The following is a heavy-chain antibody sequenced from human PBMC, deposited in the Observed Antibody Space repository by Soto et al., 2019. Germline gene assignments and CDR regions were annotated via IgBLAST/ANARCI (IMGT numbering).Heavy chain of an antibody. J-gene: IGHJ6*02. V-gene: IGHV3-7*05. CDR3: ARAGVRIVGGSMDV. CDR1: GFTFSSYW. Sequence: GGSLRLSCAASGFTFSSYWMSWVRQAPGKGLEWVANIKQDGSEKYYVDSVKGRFTISRDNAKNSLYLQMNSLRAEDTAVYYCARAGVRIVGGSMDVWGQGTTVTVSS. D-gene: IGHD2-15*01. CDR2: IKQDGSEK.